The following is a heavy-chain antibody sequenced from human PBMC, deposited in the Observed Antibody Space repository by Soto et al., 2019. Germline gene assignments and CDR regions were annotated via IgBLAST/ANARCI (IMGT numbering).Heavy chain of an antibody. CDR1: GGSISSNY. V-gene: IGHV4-59*12. CDR2: INHSGST. CDR3: ARATTIFGVVTYFDY. D-gene: IGHD3-3*01. J-gene: IGHJ4*02. Sequence: SSETLSLTCTVSGGSISSNYWSWIRQPPGKGLEWIGDINHSGSTNYNPSLKSRVTISVDTSKNQFSLKLSSVTAADTAVYYCARATTIFGVVTYFDYWGQGTLVTVSS.